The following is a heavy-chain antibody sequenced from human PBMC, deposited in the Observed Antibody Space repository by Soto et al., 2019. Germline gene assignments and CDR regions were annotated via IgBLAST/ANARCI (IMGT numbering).Heavy chain of an antibody. CDR1: GYTLTELS. CDR2: FDPEDGET. Sequence: ASVKVSCKVSGYTLTELSMHWVRQAPGKGLEWMGGFDPEDGETIYAQKFQGRVTMTEDTSTDTAYMELSSPRSEDTAVYYCATGPVENSSGPWWGQGTLVTVPQ. V-gene: IGHV1-24*01. J-gene: IGHJ4*02. CDR3: ATGPVENSSGPW. D-gene: IGHD3-22*01.